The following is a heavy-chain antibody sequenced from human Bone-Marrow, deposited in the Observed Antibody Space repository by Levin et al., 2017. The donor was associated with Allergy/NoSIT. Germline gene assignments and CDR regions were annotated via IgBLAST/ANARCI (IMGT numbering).Heavy chain of an antibody. CDR1: GYSFVSYE. V-gene: IGHV1-8*01. Sequence: AASVKVSCKASGYSFVSYEINWVRQVPGQGPEWLGWINPKLGTTGYAENLQVRVTMTRNISINTAYLELSSLRFDDTALYYCARAGGSGPIGHYYGMDVWGQGTTVAVSS. D-gene: IGHD3-10*01. CDR3: ARAGGSGPIGHYYGMDV. CDR2: INPKLGTT. J-gene: IGHJ6*02.